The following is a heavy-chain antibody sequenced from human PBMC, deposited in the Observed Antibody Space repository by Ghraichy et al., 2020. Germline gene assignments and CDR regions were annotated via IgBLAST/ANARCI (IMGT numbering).Heavy chain of an antibody. CDR2: ISAYNGNT. D-gene: IGHD6-19*01. V-gene: IGHV1-18*01. CDR3: ARGELLPYLLAVAALLDY. Sequence: ASVKVSCKASGYTFTSYGISWVRQAPGQGLEWMGWISAYNGNTNYAQKLQGRVTMTTDTSTNTAYMELRSLRSDDTAVYYCARGELLPYLLAVAALLDYWGQGTLVTVSS. J-gene: IGHJ4*02. CDR1: GYTFTSYG.